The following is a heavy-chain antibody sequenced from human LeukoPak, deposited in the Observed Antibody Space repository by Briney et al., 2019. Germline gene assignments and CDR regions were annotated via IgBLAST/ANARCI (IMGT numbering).Heavy chain of an antibody. V-gene: IGHV4-34*01. CDR1: GGSFSGYY. J-gene: IGHJ4*02. Sequence: SETLSLTCAVYGGSFSGYYWSWIRQPPGKGLEWIGEINHSGSTNYNPSLKSRVTISVDTSKNQFSLKLSSVTAADTAVYYCAREAGLNYFDYWGQGTLVTVSS. CDR3: AREAGLNYFDY. CDR2: INHSGST.